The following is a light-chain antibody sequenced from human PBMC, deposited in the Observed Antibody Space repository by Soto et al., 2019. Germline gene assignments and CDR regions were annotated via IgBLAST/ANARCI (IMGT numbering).Light chain of an antibody. J-gene: IGKJ1*01. Sequence: DIQMTQSPSTLSASVGDRVTITCRASQSISSWLAWYQQKSGKAPKLLIYDASSLESGVPSRFSGGGSGTEFTLTISSLQRDDFATYYCQQYKSYSLTFGQGTKVEIK. V-gene: IGKV1-5*01. CDR3: QQYKSYSLT. CDR1: QSISSW. CDR2: DAS.